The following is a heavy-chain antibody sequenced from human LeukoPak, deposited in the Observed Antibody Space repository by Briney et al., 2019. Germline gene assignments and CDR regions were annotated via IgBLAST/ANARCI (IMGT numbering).Heavy chain of an antibody. CDR1: GGSFSGYY. CDR3: ARRLAGTEDY. V-gene: IGHV4-34*01. Sequence: SETLSLTCAVYGGSFSGYYWSWIRQPPGKGLEWIGSIYYGGSTYYNPSLKSRVTISVDTSKNQFSLKLTSVTAADTAVYYCARRLAGTEDYWGQGTLVTVSS. J-gene: IGHJ4*02. D-gene: IGHD6-13*01. CDR2: IYYGGST.